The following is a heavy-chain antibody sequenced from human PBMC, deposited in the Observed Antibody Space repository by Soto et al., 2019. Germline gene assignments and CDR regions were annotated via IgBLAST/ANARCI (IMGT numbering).Heavy chain of an antibody. D-gene: IGHD3-10*01. CDR1: GGSISSSSYY. CDR2: IYYSGST. V-gene: IGHV4-39*01. Sequence: SQTLSLTCTVSGGSISSSSYYWGWIRQPPGKGLEWIGSIYYSGSTYYNPSLKSRVTISVDTSKNQFSLKLSSVSAADTAVYYCARHPMVRGVIYNWFDPWGQGTLVTVSS. CDR3: ARHPMVRGVIYNWFDP. J-gene: IGHJ5*02.